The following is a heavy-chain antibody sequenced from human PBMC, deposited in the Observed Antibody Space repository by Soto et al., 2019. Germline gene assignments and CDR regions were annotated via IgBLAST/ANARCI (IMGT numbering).Heavy chain of an antibody. J-gene: IGHJ6*02. CDR2: IRSKAYGGTT. Sequence: PGGSLRPSSAAYGFTLGYYAMNWLRQAPGGGLEGVGFIRSKAYGGTTVYAASVKGRFTISRDDSKSIAYLQMNSLKTEDTAVYYCTRDRISADIVVVVAANMYYGMDVWGQGTTVTVSS. V-gene: IGHV3-49*03. CDR3: TRDRISADIVVVVAANMYYGMDV. CDR1: GFTLGYYA. D-gene: IGHD2-15*01.